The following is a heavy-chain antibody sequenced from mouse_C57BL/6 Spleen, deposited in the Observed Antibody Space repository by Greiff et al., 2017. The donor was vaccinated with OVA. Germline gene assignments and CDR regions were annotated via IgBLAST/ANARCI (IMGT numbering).Heavy chain of an antibody. CDR3: IRTYFYFDY. Sequence: VQLQQSGAELVRPGASVTLSCEASGYTFTDYEMHWVKQTPVHGLEWIGAIDPETGGTAYNQKFKGKAILTADKSSSTAYMELRSLTSEDSAVYYCIRTYFYFDYWGQGTTLTVSS. CDR2: IDPETGGT. V-gene: IGHV1-15*01. J-gene: IGHJ2*01. CDR1: GYTFTDYE. D-gene: IGHD2-10*01.